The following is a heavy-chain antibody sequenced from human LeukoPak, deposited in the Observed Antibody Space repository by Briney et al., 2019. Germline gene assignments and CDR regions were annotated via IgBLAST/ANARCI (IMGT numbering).Heavy chain of an antibody. CDR1: GFTFSSCA. V-gene: IGHV3-66*01. CDR2: IYSGGST. D-gene: IGHD3-22*01. Sequence: GGSLRLSCAASGFTFSSCAMSWVRQAPGKGLEWVSVIYSGGSTYYADSVKGRFTISRDNSKNTLYLQMNSLRAEDTAVYYCARGQRYYDSSGFFDYWGQGTLVTVSS. J-gene: IGHJ4*02. CDR3: ARGQRYYDSSGFFDY.